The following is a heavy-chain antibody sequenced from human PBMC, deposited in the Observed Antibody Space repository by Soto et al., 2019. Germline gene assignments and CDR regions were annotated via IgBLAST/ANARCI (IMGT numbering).Heavy chain of an antibody. CDR3: FGGADY. CDR1: GFTFSSYG. V-gene: IGHV3-33*01. J-gene: IGHJ4*02. Sequence: GGSLRLSCAASGFTFSSYGMHWVRQAPGKGLEWVAVIWYDGSNKYYADSVKGRFTISRDNSKNSLSLQMNSLRADDTAVYYCFGGADYWGLGTLVTVSS. D-gene: IGHD2-21*01. CDR2: IWYDGSNK.